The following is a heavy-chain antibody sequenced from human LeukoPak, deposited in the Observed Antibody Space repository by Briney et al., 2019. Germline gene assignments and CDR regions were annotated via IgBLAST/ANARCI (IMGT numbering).Heavy chain of an antibody. CDR1: GFTFSDYY. CDR3: ARDPYSGSYGDSYYYYMDV. CDR2: ISNSGGTI. J-gene: IGHJ6*03. Sequence: GGSLRLSCAASGFTFSDYYMSWIRQAPGKGLEWLSYISNSGGTIYYADSVKGRFTISRDNAKNSLYLQMNSLRAEDTAIYYCARDPYSGSYGDSYYYYMDVWGKGTTVTISS. V-gene: IGHV3-11*04. D-gene: IGHD1-26*01.